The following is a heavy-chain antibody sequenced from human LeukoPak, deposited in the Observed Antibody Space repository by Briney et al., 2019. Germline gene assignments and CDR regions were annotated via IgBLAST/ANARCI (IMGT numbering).Heavy chain of an antibody. D-gene: IGHD6-19*01. V-gene: IGHV3-48*01. CDR1: GFDVSNHY. Sequence: GGSLRLSCAASGFDVSNHYLNRVRQAPGKGLEWVSYISSSSSTIYYADSVKGRFTISRDNAKNSLYLQMNSLRAEDTAVYYCARTAVAGNDYWGQGTLVTVSS. CDR2: ISSSSSTI. CDR3: ARTAVAGNDY. J-gene: IGHJ4*02.